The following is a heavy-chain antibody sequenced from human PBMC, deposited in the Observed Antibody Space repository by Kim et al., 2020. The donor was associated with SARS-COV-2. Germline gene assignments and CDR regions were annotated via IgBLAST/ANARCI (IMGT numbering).Heavy chain of an antibody. V-gene: IGHV3-30*18. J-gene: IGHJ4*01. CDR3: AKDRVGYYYGSGSYHFD. D-gene: IGHD3-10*01. CDR2: ISYDGSKK. CDR1: GFTFSSYG. Sequence: GGSLRLSCAASGFTFSSYGMHWVRQAPGKGLEWVAVISYDGSKKYYADSVKGRFTISRDNSKNTLYLQMNSLRAEDTAVYYCAKDRVGYYYGSGSYHFD.